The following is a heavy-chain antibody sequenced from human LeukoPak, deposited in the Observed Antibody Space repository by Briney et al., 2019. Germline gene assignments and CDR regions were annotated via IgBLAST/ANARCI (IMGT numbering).Heavy chain of an antibody. CDR2: ISSSSSYI. J-gene: IGHJ6*02. V-gene: IGHV3-21*01. CDR3: AKVAYYGSGSYYTRGMDV. CDR1: GFTFSSYS. D-gene: IGHD3-10*01. Sequence: GGSLRLSCAASGFTFSSYSMNWVRQAPGKGLEWVSSISSSSSYIYYADSVKGRFTISRDNSKNTLYLQMNSLRAEDTAVYYCAKVAYYGSGSYYTRGMDVWGQGTTVTVSS.